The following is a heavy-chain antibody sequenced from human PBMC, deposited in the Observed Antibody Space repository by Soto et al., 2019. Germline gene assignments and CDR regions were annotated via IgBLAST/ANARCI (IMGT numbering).Heavy chain of an antibody. D-gene: IGHD4-4*01. J-gene: IGHJ5*01. Sequence: QVQLVQSGAEVRKPGASVKVSCRASEYSFTGYYMHWVRQAPGQGLEWMGWVNTNSGDTTYAQKFQGRVTMTRDTSISTAYMELNRLRSDDTAVYYCANADDYINYRPKNSWGQGTLVTVSS. V-gene: IGHV1-2*02. CDR1: EYSFTGYY. CDR2: VNTNSGDT. CDR3: ANADDYINYRPKNS.